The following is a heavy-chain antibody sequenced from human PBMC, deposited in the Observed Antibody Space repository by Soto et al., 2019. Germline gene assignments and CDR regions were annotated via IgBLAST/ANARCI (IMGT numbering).Heavy chain of an antibody. CDR3: AKDRPQGATTDSTIDY. D-gene: IGHD1-26*01. V-gene: IGHV3-23*01. Sequence: EVHLLESGGGLVQPGGSLRLSCVASGFTISSYAMSCVRQAPGKGLDLVSVIAGSDGTTFYVDSVKGRFTISRDNSKNTLHLQMNSLTAEDTALYYCAKDRPQGATTDSTIDYWGKGNLVTVSS. J-gene: IGHJ4*02. CDR1: GFTISSYA. CDR2: IAGSDGTT.